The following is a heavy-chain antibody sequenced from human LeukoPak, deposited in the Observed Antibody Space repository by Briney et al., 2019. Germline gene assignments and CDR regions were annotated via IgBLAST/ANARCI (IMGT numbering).Heavy chain of an antibody. CDR2: IRYDGSNK. V-gene: IGHV3-30*02. J-gene: IGHJ6*03. D-gene: IGHD1-26*01. CDR3: ARDESGSYWGYYYYYYMDV. CDR1: GFTFSSYG. Sequence: PGGSLRLSCAASGFTFSSYGMHWVRQAPGKGLEWVAFIRYDGSNKYYADSVKGRFTISRDNAKNSLYLQMNSLRAEDTAVYYCARDESGSYWGYYYYYYMDVWGKGTTVTVSS.